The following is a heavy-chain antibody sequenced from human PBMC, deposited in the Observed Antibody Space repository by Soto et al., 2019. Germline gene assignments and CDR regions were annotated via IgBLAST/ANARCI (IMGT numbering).Heavy chain of an antibody. CDR3: AKDRMVTSNCYGMDV. V-gene: IGHV3-30*18. J-gene: IGHJ6*02. D-gene: IGHD2-8*01. CDR1: GDSGFSFSSYG. Sequence: VQLVESGGGVVQPGRSLTLSCAASGDSGFSFSSYGFHWVRQAPGKGLEWVAVISYDGTIRHFAESVKGRFTVSRDNAMLTVELQMNGLRPEDTAVYYCAKDRMVTSNCYGMDVWGQGTTVTVSS. CDR2: ISYDGTIR.